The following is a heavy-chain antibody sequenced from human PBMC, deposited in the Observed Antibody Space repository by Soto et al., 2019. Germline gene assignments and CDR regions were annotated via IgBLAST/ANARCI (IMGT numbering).Heavy chain of an antibody. CDR2: ISYDGSSQ. V-gene: IGHV3-30*18. D-gene: IGHD1-26*01. J-gene: IGHJ6*02. CDR1: GFICSSYG. CDR3: VKDRSRMDV. Sequence: QVQLVESGGGVVQPGRSLRLSCVASGFICSSYGIHWVRQAPCKGLEWVAIISYDGSSQYYADSVTGRFTISRDNSKNTVSLEMNGLRTEDTAVYYCVKDRSRMDVWGQGTTVTVSS.